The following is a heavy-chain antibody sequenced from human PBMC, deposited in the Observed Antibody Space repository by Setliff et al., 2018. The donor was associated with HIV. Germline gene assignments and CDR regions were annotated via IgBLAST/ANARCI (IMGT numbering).Heavy chain of an antibody. V-gene: IGHV3-53*01. CDR2: IYTSGRT. D-gene: IGHD3-22*01. CDR1: GGSISSGGYY. J-gene: IGHJ4*02. Sequence: PSETLSLTCTVSGGSISSGGYYWSWVRQAPGKGLEWVSLIYTSGRTNYADSVKGRFTISRDNSKNTLYLQMNNLRADDTAVYYCAKKGRDYYDNSGPHWGQGTLVTV. CDR3: AKKGRDYYDNSGPH.